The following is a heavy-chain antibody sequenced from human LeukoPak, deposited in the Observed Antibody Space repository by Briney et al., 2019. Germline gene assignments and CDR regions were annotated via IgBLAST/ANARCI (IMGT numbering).Heavy chain of an antibody. V-gene: IGHV4-59*01. CDR1: GGSISSYY. CDR2: IYYSGST. CDR3: ARRDYYYYAMDV. Sequence: SETLSLTCTVSGGSISSYYWSWIRQPPGKGLEWIGYIYYSGSTNYNPSLKSRVTISVDTSKNQFSLKLSSVTAADTAVYHCARRDYYYYAMDVWGKGTTVTVSS. J-gene: IGHJ6*04.